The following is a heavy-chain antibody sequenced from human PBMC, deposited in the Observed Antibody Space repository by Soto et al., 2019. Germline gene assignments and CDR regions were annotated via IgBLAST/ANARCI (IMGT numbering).Heavy chain of an antibody. Sequence: LSLTCTVSGGSVSSGSYYWSWIRQPPGKGLEWIGYIYYSGSTNYNPSLKSRVTISVDTSKNQFSLKLSSVTAADTAVYYCARADYDFWSGYSTYGMDVRGQGTTVTVSS. D-gene: IGHD3-3*01. V-gene: IGHV4-61*01. CDR2: IYYSGST. CDR1: GGSVSSGSYY. J-gene: IGHJ6*02. CDR3: ARADYDFWSGYSTYGMDV.